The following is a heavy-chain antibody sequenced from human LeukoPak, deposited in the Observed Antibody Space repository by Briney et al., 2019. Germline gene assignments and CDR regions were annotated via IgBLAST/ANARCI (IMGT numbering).Heavy chain of an antibody. V-gene: IGHV2-70*11. J-gene: IGHJ4*02. Sequence: SGPALVKPTQTLTLTCTFSGFSLSTSGMCVSWIRQPPGKALEWLARIDWDDDKYYSTSLKTRLTISKDTSKNQVVLTMTNMDPVDTATYYCARIHSGWWYFDYWGQGTLVTVSS. D-gene: IGHD6-19*01. CDR3: ARIHSGWWYFDY. CDR2: IDWDDDK. CDR1: GFSLSTSGMC.